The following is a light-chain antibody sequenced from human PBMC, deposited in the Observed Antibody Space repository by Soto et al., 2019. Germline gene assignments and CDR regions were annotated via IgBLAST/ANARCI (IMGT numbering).Light chain of an antibody. Sequence: EIVLTQSPGTLSLSPGERATLSCRTSQSITNNYLAWYQQKPGQPPRLLIYTASNRATGTPDRFSGSGSGTDFTLTISRVEPEDFAVYYCQQHGSSLPRYTFGQGTKLAIK. CDR2: TAS. V-gene: IGKV3-20*01. CDR1: QSITNNY. J-gene: IGKJ2*01. CDR3: QQHGSSLPRYT.